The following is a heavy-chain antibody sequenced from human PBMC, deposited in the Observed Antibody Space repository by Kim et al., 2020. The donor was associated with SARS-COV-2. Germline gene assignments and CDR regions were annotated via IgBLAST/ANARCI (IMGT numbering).Heavy chain of an antibody. CDR3: AKGDYYDSSGYFDAFDI. CDR1: GFTFSSYG. V-gene: IGHV3-30*18. Sequence: GGSLRLSCAASGFTFSSYGMHWVRQAPGKGLEWVAVISYDGSNKYYADSVKGRFTISRDNSKNTLYLQMNSLRAEDTAVYYCAKGDYYDSSGYFDAFDI. D-gene: IGHD3-22*01. CDR2: ISYDGSNK. J-gene: IGHJ3*02.